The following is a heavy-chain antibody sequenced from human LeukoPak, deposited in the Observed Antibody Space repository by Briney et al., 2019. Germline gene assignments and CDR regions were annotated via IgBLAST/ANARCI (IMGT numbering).Heavy chain of an antibody. D-gene: IGHD1-26*01. CDR2: VSSSSDYK. V-gene: IGHV3-21*01. J-gene: IGHJ3*02. CDR1: GFTFITYS. CDR3: ARDIVGATGDAFDI. Sequence: SGGSLRLSCAASGFTFITYSMNWVRQAPGKEPEWVSAVSSSSDYKSYADSVRGRFTISRDNAKNSLYLQMNSLRAEDTALYYCARDIVGATGDAFDIWGQGTMVTVSS.